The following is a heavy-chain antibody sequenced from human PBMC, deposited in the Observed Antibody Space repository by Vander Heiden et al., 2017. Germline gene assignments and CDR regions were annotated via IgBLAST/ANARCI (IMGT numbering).Heavy chain of an antibody. V-gene: IGHV4-34*01. CDR1: GGSFSGYY. CDR2: INHSGST. CDR3: ARRLRWAYCTNGVCHPFDY. J-gene: IGHJ4*02. D-gene: IGHD2-8*01. Sequence: QMQLQQWGAGLLKPSETLSLTCAVYGGSFSGYYWSWIRQPPGKGLEWIGEINHSGSTNYNPSLKSRVTISVDTSKNQFSLKLSSVTAADTAVYYCARRLRWAYCTNGVCHPFDYWGQGTLVTVSS.